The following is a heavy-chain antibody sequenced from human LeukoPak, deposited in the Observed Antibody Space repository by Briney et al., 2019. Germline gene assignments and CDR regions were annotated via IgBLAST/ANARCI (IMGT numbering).Heavy chain of an antibody. CDR2: ISAYNGNT. V-gene: IGHV1-18*01. J-gene: IGHJ4*02. D-gene: IGHD3-3*01. CDR3: ARDGHDFWSGYFYY. CDR1: GYTFTSYG. Sequence: ASVKVSCKASGYTFTSYGISWVRQAPGQGLEWMGWISAYNGNTNYAQKLQGRVTMTTDTSTSTAYMELRSLKSDDTAVYYCARDGHDFWSGYFYYWGQGTLVTVSS.